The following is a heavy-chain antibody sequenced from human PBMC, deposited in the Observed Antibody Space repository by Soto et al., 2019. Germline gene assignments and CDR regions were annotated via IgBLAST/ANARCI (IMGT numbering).Heavy chain of an antibody. D-gene: IGHD6-6*01. CDR3: ARTRSFTLGFYYDGMDV. J-gene: IGHJ6*02. CDR1: GYSFASYW. V-gene: IGHV5-51*01. Sequence: GESLKISCRGSGYSFASYWIGWVRQMPGKDLEWMGVMYPVDSDTRYPPSFQGQVTISADKSLRTAYLQWTSLKASDTALYYCARTRSFTLGFYYDGMDVWGQGTTVTVSS. CDR2: MYPVDSDT.